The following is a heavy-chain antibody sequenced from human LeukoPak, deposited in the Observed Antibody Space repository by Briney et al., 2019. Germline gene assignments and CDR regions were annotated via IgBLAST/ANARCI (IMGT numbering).Heavy chain of an antibody. CDR3: ARNDRGAFDI. D-gene: IGHD3-22*01. CDR1: GFTFSNYA. Sequence: GGSLRLSCAASGFTFSNYAMHWVRQGPGKGLEWVAVIPYDGSNKYYADSVKGRFTISRDNSKNTLYLQMSSLRVEDTAVYYCARNDRGAFDIWGQGTMVTVSS. V-gene: IGHV3-30*14. J-gene: IGHJ3*02. CDR2: IPYDGSNK.